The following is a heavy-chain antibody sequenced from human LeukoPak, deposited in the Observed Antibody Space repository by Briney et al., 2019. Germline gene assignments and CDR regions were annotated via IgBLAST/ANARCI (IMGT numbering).Heavy chain of an antibody. CDR2: ISAYNGNT. Sequence: ASVKVSCKASGYTFTSYGISWVRQAPGQGLEWMGWISAYNGNTNYAQKLQGRVTMTTDTSTSTAYMELRSLRSDDTAVYYCATTHSSGWLFDYWGQGTLVNVSS. J-gene: IGHJ4*02. D-gene: IGHD6-19*01. CDR3: ATTHSSGWLFDY. V-gene: IGHV1-18*04. CDR1: GYTFTSYG.